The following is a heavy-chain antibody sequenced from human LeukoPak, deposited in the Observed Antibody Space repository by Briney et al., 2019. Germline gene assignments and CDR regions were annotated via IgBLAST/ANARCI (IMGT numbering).Heavy chain of an antibody. Sequence: GGSLRLSCAASGFTFSNYWMHWVRQAPGKGLVWVSYISSSGSTIYYADSVKGRFTISRDNAKNSLYLQMNSLRAEDTAVYYCARNFYDSSGYYYVRIDFDYWGQGTLVTVSS. CDR3: ARNFYDSSGYYYVRIDFDY. V-gene: IGHV3-11*01. CDR2: ISSSGSTI. J-gene: IGHJ4*02. D-gene: IGHD3-22*01. CDR1: GFTFSNYW.